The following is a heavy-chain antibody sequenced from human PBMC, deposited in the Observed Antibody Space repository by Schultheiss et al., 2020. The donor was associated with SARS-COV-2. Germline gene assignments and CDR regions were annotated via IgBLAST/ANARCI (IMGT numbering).Heavy chain of an antibody. V-gene: IGHV3-30*03. CDR1: GFTFSSYG. J-gene: IGHJ4*02. D-gene: IGHD6-6*01. CDR3: ARGASSSSWTDY. Sequence: GGSLRLSCAASGFTFSSYGMHWVRQAPGKGLEWVAVISYDGSNKYYADSVKGRFTISRDNSKNTLYLQMNSLRAEDTAVYYCARGASSSSWTDYWGQGTLVTVSS. CDR2: ISYDGSNK.